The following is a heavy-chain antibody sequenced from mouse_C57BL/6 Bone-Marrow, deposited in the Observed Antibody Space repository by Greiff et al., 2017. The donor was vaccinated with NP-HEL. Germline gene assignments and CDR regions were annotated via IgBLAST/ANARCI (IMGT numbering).Heavy chain of an antibody. CDR2: IYPRSGNT. V-gene: IGHV1-81*01. CDR3: ASPGIYYDYDVGFDY. CDR1: GYTFTSYG. D-gene: IGHD2-4*01. J-gene: IGHJ2*01. Sequence: QVQLQQSGAELARPGASVKLSCKASGYTFTSYGISWVKQRTGQGLEWIGEIYPRSGNTYYNEKFKGKATLPADKSASTAYMELRSLTSEDSAVYFCASPGIYYDYDVGFDYWGQGTTLTVSS.